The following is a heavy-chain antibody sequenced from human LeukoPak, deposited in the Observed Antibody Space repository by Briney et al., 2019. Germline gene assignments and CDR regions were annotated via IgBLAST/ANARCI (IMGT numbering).Heavy chain of an antibody. CDR2: IYSGGST. J-gene: IGHJ4*02. D-gene: IGHD1-26*01. V-gene: IGHV3-53*01. CDR3: ARSSGSYYVALDY. CDR1: GFTVTGNY. Sequence: GGSLRLSCAASGFTVTGNYMSWVRQAPGKGLEWVSVIYSGGSTYYADSVKGRFTISRDNSKNTLYLQMNSLRAEDTAVYYCARSSGSYYVALDYWGQGTLVTVSS.